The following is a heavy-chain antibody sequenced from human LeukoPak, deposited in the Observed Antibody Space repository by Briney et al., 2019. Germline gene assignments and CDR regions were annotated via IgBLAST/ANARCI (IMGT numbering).Heavy chain of an antibody. Sequence: PSETLSLTCTVSGGSISSGDYYWSWIRQPPGKGLEWIGYIYYSGSTYYNPSLKSRVTISVATSKNQFSLKLSSVTAADTAVYYCARWSIVVVPAAMAVDAFDIWGQGTMVTVSS. V-gene: IGHV4-30-4*01. D-gene: IGHD2-2*01. CDR1: GGSISSGDYY. CDR2: IYYSGST. CDR3: ARWSIVVVPAAMAVDAFDI. J-gene: IGHJ3*02.